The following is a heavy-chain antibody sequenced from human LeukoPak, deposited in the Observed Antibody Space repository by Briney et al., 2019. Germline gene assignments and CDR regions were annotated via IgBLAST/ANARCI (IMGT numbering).Heavy chain of an antibody. J-gene: IGHJ4*02. CDR2: ISGSGGST. V-gene: IGHV3-23*01. D-gene: IGHD3-22*01. CDR3: ANYDSSGYWYY. Sequence: GGSLRLSCAASGFTFSSYAMSWVRQAPGKGLEWVSAISGSGGSTYYADSVKGRFTISRDNSKNTLYLQMNSLRAEDTAVYYCANYDSSGYWYYWGQGTLVTVSS. CDR1: GFTFSSYA.